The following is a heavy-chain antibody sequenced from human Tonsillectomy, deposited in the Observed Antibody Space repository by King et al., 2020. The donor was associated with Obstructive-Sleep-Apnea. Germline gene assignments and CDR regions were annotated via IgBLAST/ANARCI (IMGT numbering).Heavy chain of an antibody. CDR1: GYSFTSYW. V-gene: IGHV5-10-1*01. CDR3: ARIKIVVVPAALDNWFDP. CDR2: IDPSDSYT. J-gene: IGHJ5*02. D-gene: IGHD2-2*01. Sequence: QLVQSGAEVKKPGESLRISCKGSGYSFTSYWISWVRQMPGKGLEWMGRIDPSDSYTNYSPSFQGHVTISADKSISTAYLQWSSLKASATAMYYCARIKIVVVPAALDNWFDPWGQGTLVTVSS.